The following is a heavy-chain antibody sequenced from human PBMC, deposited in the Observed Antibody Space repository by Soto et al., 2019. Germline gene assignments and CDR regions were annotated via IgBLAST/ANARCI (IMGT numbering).Heavy chain of an antibody. Sequence: EVQLVESGGGLVQPGGSLRLSCAASGFTVSTKYMSWVRQAPGKGLEWVSVIYSGGSTFYADSVRGRFPISRDNSKNTVNLQMKSLRDEDTAVYYCAREPWAADYWGQGTLVTVSS. V-gene: IGHV3-66*01. CDR3: AREPWAADY. CDR1: GFTVSTKY. D-gene: IGHD3-16*01. J-gene: IGHJ4*02. CDR2: IYSGGST.